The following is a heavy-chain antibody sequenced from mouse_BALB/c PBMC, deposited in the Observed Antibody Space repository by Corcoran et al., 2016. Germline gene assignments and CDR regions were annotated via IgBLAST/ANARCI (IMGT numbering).Heavy chain of an antibody. V-gene: IGHV1-18*01. CDR1: GYTFTDYN. D-gene: IGHD1-1*01. CDR3: ARRDTTVVYVDY. J-gene: IGHJ2*01. Sequence: EVLLQQSGPELVKPGASVKILCKASGYTFTDYNMDWVKQSHGKSLEWVGDINPNNGGTIYNQKFKGKATLTVDKSSSTADMELRSLTSEDTAVYYCARRDTTVVYVDYWGQGTTLTVSS. CDR2: INPNNGGT.